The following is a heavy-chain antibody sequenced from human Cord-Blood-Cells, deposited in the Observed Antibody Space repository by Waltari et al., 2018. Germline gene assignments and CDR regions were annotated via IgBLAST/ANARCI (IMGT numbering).Heavy chain of an antibody. CDR2: IYSGGST. D-gene: IGHD3-16*01. J-gene: IGHJ4*02. V-gene: IGHV3-53*01. CDR3: ARDKGGDRGAFGY. Sequence: EVQLVESGGGLIQPGGSLRLSCAASGFTVSSNYMSWDRQAPGKGLEWVSVIYSGGSTYYADSVKGRFTISRDNSKNTLYLQMNSLRAEDTAVYYCARDKGGDRGAFGYWGQGTLVTVSS. CDR1: GFTVSSNY.